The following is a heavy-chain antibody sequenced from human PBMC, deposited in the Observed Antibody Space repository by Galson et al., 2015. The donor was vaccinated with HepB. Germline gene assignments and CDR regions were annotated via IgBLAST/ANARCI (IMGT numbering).Heavy chain of an antibody. D-gene: IGHD6-19*01. J-gene: IGHJ4*02. CDR2: ISSNGGST. CDR3: VKGLSGWYRR. V-gene: IGHV3-64D*06. Sequence: SLRLSCAASGFTFSSYAMHWVRQAPGKGLDYVSAISSNGGSTYYADSVKGRFTISRDNSKNTLYLQMSSLRAEDTAVYYCVKGLSGWYRRWGQGTLVTVSS. CDR1: GFTFSSYA.